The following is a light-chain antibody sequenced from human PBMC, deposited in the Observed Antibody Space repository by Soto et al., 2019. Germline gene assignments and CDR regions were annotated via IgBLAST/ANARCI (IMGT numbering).Light chain of an antibody. Sequence: EIVLTQSPGTLSLSPGERATLSCRASQSVSSNLAWYQQKPGQAPRLLIYGASTRATGIPARFSGSGSGTEFTLTISSLQSEDFAVYYCQQRHMWPITFGQGTRLEIK. CDR1: QSVSSN. CDR2: GAS. V-gene: IGKV3-15*01. J-gene: IGKJ5*01. CDR3: QQRHMWPIT.